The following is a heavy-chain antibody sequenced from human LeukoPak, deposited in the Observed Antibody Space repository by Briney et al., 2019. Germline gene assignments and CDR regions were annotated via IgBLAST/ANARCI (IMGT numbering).Heavy chain of an antibody. J-gene: IGHJ4*03. V-gene: IGHV4-34*01. D-gene: IGHD5-24*01. CDR3: ARGATISETGYFDF. CDR2: IDHRGDT. Sequence: SDTLSLTCAVYGGSFSRYYWSWIRQSPGKGLEGIAEIDHRGDTNYNPSVKSRVTISVDTSKNQFSLKMRSLSAADTALYYCARGATISETGYFDFWGQGTLVTVSS. CDR1: GGSFSRYY.